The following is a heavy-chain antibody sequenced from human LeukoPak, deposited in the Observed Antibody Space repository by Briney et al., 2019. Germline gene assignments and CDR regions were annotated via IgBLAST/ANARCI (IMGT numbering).Heavy chain of an antibody. Sequence: GGSLRLSCAASGFTFSSYAMNWVRQAPGKGLEWVSGISGSGDSTYYADSVKGRFTISRDNSKSTLYLQMNSLRAEDTAVYYCAKFRGYSCAYELDYWGQGTLVTVSS. CDR3: AKFRGYSCAYELDY. CDR2: ISGSGDST. J-gene: IGHJ4*02. V-gene: IGHV3-23*01. CDR1: GFTFSSYA. D-gene: IGHD5-18*01.